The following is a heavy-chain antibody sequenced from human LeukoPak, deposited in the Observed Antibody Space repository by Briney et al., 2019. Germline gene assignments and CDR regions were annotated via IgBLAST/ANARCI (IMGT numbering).Heavy chain of an antibody. Sequence: PGGSLRLSCSASGFXFSSYAMHWVRQAPGKGLQYVSAISTDGGSTYYADSVKDRFTISRDNSKNTLYLQMSSLRAEDTALYYCVKGVVVVTARAFDYWGQGTLVTVSS. CDR3: VKGVVVVTARAFDY. CDR2: ISTDGGST. CDR1: GFXFSSYA. D-gene: IGHD2-21*02. J-gene: IGHJ4*02. V-gene: IGHV3-64D*06.